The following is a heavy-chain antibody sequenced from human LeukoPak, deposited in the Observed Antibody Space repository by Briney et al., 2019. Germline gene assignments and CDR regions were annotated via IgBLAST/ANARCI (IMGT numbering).Heavy chain of an antibody. CDR1: GFTFSSYG. V-gene: IGHV3-30*02. CDR3: AKDERGGGYSYGPYYFDY. Sequence: GSLRLSCAASGFTFSSYGMHWVRQAPGKGLEWVAFIRYDGSNKYYADSVKGRFTISRDNSKNTLYLQMNGLRAEDTAVYYCAKDERGGGYSYGPYYFDYWGQGTLVTVSS. J-gene: IGHJ4*02. D-gene: IGHD5-18*01. CDR2: IRYDGSNK.